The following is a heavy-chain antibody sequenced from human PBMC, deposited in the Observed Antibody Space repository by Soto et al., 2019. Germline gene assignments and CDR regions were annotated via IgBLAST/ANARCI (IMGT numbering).Heavy chain of an antibody. CDR3: AKSQYYYDSSPLDY. CDR1: GFTFSSYG. V-gene: IGHV3-30*18. D-gene: IGHD3-22*01. Sequence: PGGSLRLSCAASGFTFSSYGMHWVRQAPGKGLEWVAVISYDGSNKYYADSVKGRFTISRDNSKNTLYLQMNSLRAEDTAVYYCAKSQYYYDSSPLDYWGQGT. J-gene: IGHJ4*02. CDR2: ISYDGSNK.